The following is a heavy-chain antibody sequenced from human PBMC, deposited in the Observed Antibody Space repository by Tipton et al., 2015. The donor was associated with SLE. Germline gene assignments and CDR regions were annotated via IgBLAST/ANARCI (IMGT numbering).Heavy chain of an antibody. CDR2: IIPIFGTA. CDR3: ARLRRDGFNLRYYFDS. J-gene: IGHJ4*02. V-gene: IGHV1-69*06. Sequence: QVQLVQSGAEVKKPGSSVKVSCKASGGTFSSYAISWVRQAPGQGLEWIGGIIPIFGTANYAQKFQGRVTITADKSTSTAYMELSSLKASDTAMYYCARLRRDGFNLRYYFDSWGQGTLVTVSS. D-gene: IGHD5-24*01. CDR1: GGTFSSYA.